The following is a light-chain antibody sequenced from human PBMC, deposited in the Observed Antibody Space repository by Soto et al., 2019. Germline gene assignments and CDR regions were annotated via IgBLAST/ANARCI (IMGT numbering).Light chain of an antibody. J-gene: IGLJ1*01. CDR2: EVS. CDR3: TSYTSSSTYV. V-gene: IGLV2-18*02. Sequence: QSVLTQPAPVSGSPGQSITISCTGTSSDVGSYNYVSWYQHPPGTAPQLIIYEVSNRPSGVPDRFSGSKSGNTASLTISGLQAEDEADYYCTSYTSSSTYVFGTGTKVTVL. CDR1: SSDVGSYNY.